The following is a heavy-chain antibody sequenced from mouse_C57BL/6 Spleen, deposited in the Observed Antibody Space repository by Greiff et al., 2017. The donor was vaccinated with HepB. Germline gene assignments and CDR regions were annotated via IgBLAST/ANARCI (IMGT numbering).Heavy chain of an antibody. D-gene: IGHD1-1*01. J-gene: IGHJ4*01. V-gene: IGHV5-4*01. CDR1: GFTFSSYA. CDR2: ISDGGSYT. CDR3: ARDRGYYYGSSYDAMDY. Sequence: EVMLVESGGGLVKPGGSLKLSCAASGFTFSSYAMSWVRQTPEKRLEWVATISDGGSYTYYPDNVKGRFTISRDNAKNNLYLQMSHLKSEDTAMYYCARDRGYYYGSSYDAMDYWGQGTSVTVSS.